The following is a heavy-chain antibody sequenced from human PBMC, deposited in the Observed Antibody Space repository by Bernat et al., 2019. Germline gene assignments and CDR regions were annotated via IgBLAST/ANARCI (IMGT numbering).Heavy chain of an antibody. CDR1: GFTFSSYE. D-gene: IGHD3-3*02. CDR3: ARDGGQLAPYDY. CDR2: ISSSGSTI. J-gene: IGHJ4*02. V-gene: IGHV3-48*03. Sequence: EVQLVESGGGLVQPGGSLRLSCAASGFTFSSYEMNWVRQAPGKGLEWVSYISSSGSTIYYADSVKGRFTNSRDNAKNSLYLQMNSLRAEDTAVYYCARDGGQLAPYDYWGQGTLVTVSS.